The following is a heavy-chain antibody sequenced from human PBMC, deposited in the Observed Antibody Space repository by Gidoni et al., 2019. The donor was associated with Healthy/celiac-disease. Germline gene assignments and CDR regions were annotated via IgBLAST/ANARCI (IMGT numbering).Heavy chain of an antibody. CDR2: IRRKAYGGTT. Sequence: EVQLVESGGGLVKPGRSLRLSCTASGFTFGDYAMSWFRQAPGKGLEWVGFIRRKAYGGTTEYAASVKGRFTISRDDSKSIAYLQMNSLKTEDTAVYYCTRARGYDCWSGYYYYYYGMDVWGQGTTVTVSS. D-gene: IGHD3-3*01. CDR1: GFTFGDYA. CDR3: TRARGYDCWSGYYYYYYGMDV. V-gene: IGHV3-49*05. J-gene: IGHJ6*02.